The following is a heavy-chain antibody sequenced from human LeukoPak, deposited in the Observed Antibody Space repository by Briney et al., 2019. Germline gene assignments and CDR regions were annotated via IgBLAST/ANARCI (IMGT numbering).Heavy chain of an antibody. CDR2: ISAYNGNT. CDR3: ARGNIVVVLIASLFDP. Sequence: ASVKVSCKASGYTFTSYGISWVRQAPGQGLEWMGWISAYNGNTNYAQKFQGRVTMTTDTSTSTAYMELRSLRSDDTAVYYCARGNIVVVLIASLFDPWGQGTLVTVSS. D-gene: IGHD2-2*01. V-gene: IGHV1-18*01. CDR1: GYTFTSYG. J-gene: IGHJ5*02.